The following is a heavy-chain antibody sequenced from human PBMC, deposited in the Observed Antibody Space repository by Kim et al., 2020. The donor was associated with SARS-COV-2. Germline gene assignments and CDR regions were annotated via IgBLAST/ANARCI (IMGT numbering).Heavy chain of an antibody. V-gene: IGHV4-31*03. CDR1: GGSISTGGYF. J-gene: IGHJ6*02. Sequence: SETLSLTCTLSGGSISTGGYFWNWIRHHPGEGLEWIGYIYYRGTTNYNPSLKSRLTISIDTSKNQFSLKLSSVTAADTAVYYCARDGGYGSGSYRLDVWGQGTTVTVS. CDR2: IYYRGTT. CDR3: ARDGGYGSGSYRLDV. D-gene: IGHD3-10*01.